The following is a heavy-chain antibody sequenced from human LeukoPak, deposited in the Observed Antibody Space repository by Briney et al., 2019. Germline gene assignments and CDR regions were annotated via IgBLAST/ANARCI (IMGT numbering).Heavy chain of an antibody. CDR1: GFTFSSYG. CDR2: ISYDGSNK. CDR3: AKDSLYYYDSSGYPYGMDV. V-gene: IGHV3-30*18. J-gene: IGHJ6*02. Sequence: GGSLRLSCAASGFTFSSYGMHWVRQAPGKGLEWVAVISYDGSNKYYADSVKGRFTISRDNSKNTLYLQMNSLRAEDTAVYYCAKDSLYYYDSSGYPYGMDVWGRGTTVTVSS. D-gene: IGHD3-22*01.